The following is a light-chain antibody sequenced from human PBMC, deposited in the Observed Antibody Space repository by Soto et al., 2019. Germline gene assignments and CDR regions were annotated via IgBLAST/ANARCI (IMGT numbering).Light chain of an antibody. CDR2: DVT. J-gene: IGLJ2*01. CDR3: SSHAGTYTLI. CDR1: SSDVGGYNF. Sequence: QSVLTQPRSVSGSPGQSVTISCTGTSSDVGGYNFVSWYQQHPDKAPKLMIYDVTKRPSGVPDRFSGSKSANTASLTISGLQAEDEAAYYRSSHAGTYTLIFGGGTKLTVL. V-gene: IGLV2-11*01.